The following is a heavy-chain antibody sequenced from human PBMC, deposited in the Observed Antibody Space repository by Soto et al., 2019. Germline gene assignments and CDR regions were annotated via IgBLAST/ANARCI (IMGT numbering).Heavy chain of an antibody. V-gene: IGHV4-4*02. CDR2: IYHSGST. CDR3: ARGGEEGSPAGVFDY. Sequence: QVQLQESGPGLVKPSGTLSLTCAVSGGSISSSNWWSWVRQPPGKGLEWIGEIYHSGSTNYNPSLKGRVTISVDKAKNQFSLKLSSVTAADTAVYYCARGGEEGSPAGVFDYWGQGTLVTVSS. CDR1: GGSISSSNW. J-gene: IGHJ4*02. D-gene: IGHD3-10*01.